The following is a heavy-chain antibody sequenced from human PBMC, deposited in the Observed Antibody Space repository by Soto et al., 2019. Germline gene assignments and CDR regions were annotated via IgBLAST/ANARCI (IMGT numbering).Heavy chain of an antibody. CDR2: IYSGGST. J-gene: IGHJ6*02. Sequence: LRLSCAASGFTASSNYMSWVRQAPGKGLEWVSVIYSGGSTYYADSVKGRFTISRDNSKNTLYLQMNSLRAEDTAVYYCGASGRSGYYYGMDVWGQGTTVTVSS. CDR3: GASGRSGYYYGMDV. D-gene: IGHD3-10*01. V-gene: IGHV3-53*01. CDR1: GFTASSNY.